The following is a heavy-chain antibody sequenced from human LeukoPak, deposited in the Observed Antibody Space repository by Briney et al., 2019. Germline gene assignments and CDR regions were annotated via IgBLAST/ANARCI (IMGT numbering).Heavy chain of an antibody. D-gene: IGHD6-13*01. CDR3: ARVIRGAGTLAFDY. CDR1: GFTFSSYA. J-gene: IGHJ4*02. Sequence: PGGSLRPSCAASGFTFSSYAMHWVRQAPGKGLEWVAVISYDGNNKYYADSVKGRFTISRDNSKNTLYLQMNSLRAEDTAVYYCARVIRGAGTLAFDYWGQGTLVTVSS. V-gene: IGHV3-30*04. CDR2: ISYDGNNK.